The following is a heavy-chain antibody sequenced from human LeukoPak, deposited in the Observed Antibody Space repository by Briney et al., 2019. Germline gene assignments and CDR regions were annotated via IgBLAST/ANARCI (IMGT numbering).Heavy chain of an antibody. D-gene: IGHD4-11*01. CDR3: ASGPVTTDY. CDR2: IIPIFGTA. V-gene: IGHV1-69*13. CDR1: GYTFTSYD. Sequence: SVKVSCKASGYTFTSYDINWVRQAPGQGLEWMGGIIPIFGTANYAQKFQGRVTITADESTSTAYMELSSLRSEDTAVYYCASGPVTTDYWGQGTLVTVSS. J-gene: IGHJ4*02.